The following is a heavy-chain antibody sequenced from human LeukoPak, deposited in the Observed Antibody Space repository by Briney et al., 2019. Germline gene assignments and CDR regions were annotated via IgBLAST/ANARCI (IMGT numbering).Heavy chain of an antibody. D-gene: IGHD4-11*01. V-gene: IGHV3-74*01. Sequence: GGSLRLSCTASGFTFSNYWMHWVRQVPGKGLVWVSRINTGVSSTTYADSVKGPFTISRDNAKNTLYLQMNSLRVEDTAVYYCARSNQADDYWGQGTLVTVSS. CDR3: ARSNQADDY. J-gene: IGHJ4*02. CDR2: INTGVSST. CDR1: GFTFSNYW.